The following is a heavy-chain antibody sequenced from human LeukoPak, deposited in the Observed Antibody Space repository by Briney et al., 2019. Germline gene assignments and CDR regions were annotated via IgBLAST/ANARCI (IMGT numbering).Heavy chain of an antibody. CDR1: GFTFSDYY. V-gene: IGHV3-11*04. CDR3: ARDLGYCGGDCYSGPDDY. CDR2: ISSSGSTI. D-gene: IGHD2-21*02. Sequence: GGSLRLSCAASGFTFSDYYMSWIRQAPRKGLEWVSYISSSGSTIYYADSVKGRFTISRDNAKNSLYLQMNSLRAEDTAVYYCARDLGYCGGDCYSGPDDYWGQGTLVTVSS. J-gene: IGHJ4*02.